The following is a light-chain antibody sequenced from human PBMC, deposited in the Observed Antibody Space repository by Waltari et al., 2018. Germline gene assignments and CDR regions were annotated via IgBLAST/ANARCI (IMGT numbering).Light chain of an antibody. CDR2: DVV. Sequence: QSALTQPASVSGSPGQSITISCTGTSNDIGDYNYVSWYQQHPGKVPKLMIYDVVGRPAGVSARFSGSKSGNTASLTISGLQTEDEADYYCSSYTSTSTFVFGSGTKVTVL. J-gene: IGLJ1*01. V-gene: IGLV2-14*03. CDR1: SNDIGDYNY. CDR3: SSYTSTSTFV.